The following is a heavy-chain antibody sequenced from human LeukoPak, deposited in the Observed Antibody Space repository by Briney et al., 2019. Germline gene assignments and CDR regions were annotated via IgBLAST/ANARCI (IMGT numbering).Heavy chain of an antibody. D-gene: IGHD4-17*01. Sequence: SDTLSLTCTVSGGSISSSSYYWGWIRQPPGKGLEWIGSIYYSGSTHYNPSLKSRVTISVDTSKNQFSLKLSSVTAADTAVYYCARARATVTTGAFFDYWGQGTLVTVSS. V-gene: IGHV4-39*07. CDR2: IYYSGST. CDR1: GGSISSSSYY. CDR3: ARARATVTTGAFFDY. J-gene: IGHJ4*02.